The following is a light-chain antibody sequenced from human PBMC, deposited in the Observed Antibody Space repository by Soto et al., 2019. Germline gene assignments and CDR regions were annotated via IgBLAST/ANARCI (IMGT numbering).Light chain of an antibody. CDR1: QSVSSN. V-gene: IGKV3-15*01. CDR2: GAS. J-gene: IGKJ4*01. CDR3: QQYNNWPPLT. Sequence: EVVMTQSPVTLSVSPGERATLSCRASQSVSSNLAWYQQKPGQAPRLLIYGASTRATGIPARFSGSGSGTEFTLTISSLQSEDFAVYSCQQYNNWPPLTFGGGTKVEIK.